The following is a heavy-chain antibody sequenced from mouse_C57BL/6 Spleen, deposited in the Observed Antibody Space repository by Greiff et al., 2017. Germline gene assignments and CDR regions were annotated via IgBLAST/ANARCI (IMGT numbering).Heavy chain of an antibody. D-gene: IGHD1-1*01. CDR2: INPNNGGT. CDR3: ARSGFYYYGSSYAMDY. J-gene: IGHJ4*01. V-gene: IGHV1-18*01. CDR1: GYTFTDYN. Sequence: VQLKESGPELVKPGASVKIPCKASGYTFTDYNMDWVKQSHGKSLEWIGDINPNNGGTIYNQKFKGKATLTVDKSSSTAYMELRSLTSEDTAVYYCARSGFYYYGSSYAMDYWGQGTSVTVSS.